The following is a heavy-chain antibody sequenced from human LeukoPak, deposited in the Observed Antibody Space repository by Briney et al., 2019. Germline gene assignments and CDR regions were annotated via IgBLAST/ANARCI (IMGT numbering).Heavy chain of an antibody. CDR2: IIPIFGTA. J-gene: IGHJ6*04. D-gene: IGHD6-13*01. V-gene: IGHV1-69*06. Sequence: ASVKVSCKASGGTFSSYAISWVRQAPGQGLEWMGGIIPIFGTANCAQKFQGRVTITADKSTSTAYMELSSLRSEDTAVYYCASQSKAGYSSSWYYYHGMDVWGKGTTVTVSS. CDR1: GGTFSSYA. CDR3: ASQSKAGYSSSWYYYHGMDV.